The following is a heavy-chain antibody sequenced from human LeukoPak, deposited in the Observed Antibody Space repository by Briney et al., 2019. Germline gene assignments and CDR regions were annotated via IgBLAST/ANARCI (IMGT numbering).Heavy chain of an antibody. CDR3: ARGPFWSGYRRGHNWFDP. CDR2: ISYDGSNE. Sequence: GGSLRLSCAASGFTFSTYGMHWVRQAPGKGLEWVAVISYDGSNEYYADSVKGRFTISRDNSKNTLYLQMSSLRAEDTAVYYCARGPFWSGYRRGHNWFDPWGQGTLVTVSS. CDR1: GFTFSTYG. J-gene: IGHJ5*02. D-gene: IGHD3-3*01. V-gene: IGHV3-30*03.